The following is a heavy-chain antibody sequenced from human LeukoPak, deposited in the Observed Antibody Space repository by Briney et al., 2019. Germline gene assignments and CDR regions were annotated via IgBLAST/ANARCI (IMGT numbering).Heavy chain of an antibody. V-gene: IGHV1-18*01. CDR1: GYTFTSYG. CDR3: ARGRRGRIAAAGTRIDY. Sequence: ASVTVSCKASGYTFTSYGISWVRQAPGQGLEWMGWISAYNGNTNYAQKLQGRVTMTTDTSTSTAYMELRSLRSDDTAVYYCARGRRGRIAAAGTRIDYWGQGTLVTVSS. CDR2: ISAYNGNT. J-gene: IGHJ4*02. D-gene: IGHD6-13*01.